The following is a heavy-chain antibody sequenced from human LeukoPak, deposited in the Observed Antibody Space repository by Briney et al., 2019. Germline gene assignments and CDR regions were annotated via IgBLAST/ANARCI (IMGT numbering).Heavy chain of an antibody. J-gene: IGHJ4*02. Sequence: GGSLRLSCAASGFSFGSYGMHWVRQAPGKGLEWVAVISNDGSITKYGDSVRGRFTISRDNSKNTLYVQMSSLRTDDAAVYYCAKSKSPYPMDYIFDFWGQGTRVTVSS. CDR2: ISNDGSIT. CDR1: GFSFGSYG. V-gene: IGHV3-30*18. CDR3: AKSKSPYPMDYIFDF. D-gene: IGHD4-11*01.